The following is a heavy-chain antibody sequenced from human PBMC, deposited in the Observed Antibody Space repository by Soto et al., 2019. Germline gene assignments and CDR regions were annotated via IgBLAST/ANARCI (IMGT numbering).Heavy chain of an antibody. V-gene: IGHV4-30-4*02. CDR2: IYYSGST. J-gene: IGHJ6*03. Sequence: PSETLSLTCTVSGGSISSGDYYWSWIRQPPGKGLEWIGYIYYSGSTYYNPSLKSRVTISVDTSKNQFSLKLSSVTAADTAVYYCASSLKITIFGVVKGLYYYYMDVWGKGTTGTVSS. CDR1: GGSISSGDYY. D-gene: IGHD3-3*01. CDR3: ASSLKITIFGVVKGLYYYYMDV.